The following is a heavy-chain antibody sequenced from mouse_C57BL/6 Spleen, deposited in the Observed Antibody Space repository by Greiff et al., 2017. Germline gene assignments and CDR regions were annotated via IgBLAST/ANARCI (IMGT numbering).Heavy chain of an antibody. CDR2: ISSGSSTI. CDR3: ASPDSSAWFAC. J-gene: IGHJ3*01. Sequence: EVMLVESGGGLVKPGGSLKLSCAASGFTFSDYGMHWVRQAPEKGLEWVAYISSGSSTIYYADTVKGRFTISRDNAKNTLFLQMTSLRSEDTAMYYCASPDSSAWFACWGQGTLVTVSA. V-gene: IGHV5-17*01. D-gene: IGHD3-2*02. CDR1: GFTFSDYG.